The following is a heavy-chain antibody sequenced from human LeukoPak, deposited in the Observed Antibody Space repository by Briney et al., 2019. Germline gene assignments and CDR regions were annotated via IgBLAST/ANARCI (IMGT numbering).Heavy chain of an antibody. V-gene: IGHV3-23*01. D-gene: IGHD3-16*01. Sequence: GGSLRLSCAASGFTFSSYAMSWVRQAPGKGLEWVSAISGSGGSTYYADSVKGRFTISRDNSKNTLYLQMNSLRAEDTAEYFCATTFGGGLVQYWGQGALVTDSS. J-gene: IGHJ4*02. CDR3: ATTFGGGLVQY. CDR1: GFTFSSYA. CDR2: ISGSGGST.